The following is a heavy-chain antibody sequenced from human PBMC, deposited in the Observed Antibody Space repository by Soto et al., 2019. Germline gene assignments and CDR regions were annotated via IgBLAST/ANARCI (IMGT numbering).Heavy chain of an antibody. J-gene: IGHJ5*02. CDR2: ISGGGGST. D-gene: IGHD6-13*01. Sequence: EVQLLESGGGLVQPGGSLRLSCAASGFIFSSYAMSWVRQAPGKGLEWVSVISGGGGSTYYADSVEGRFTISRDNSKNTLYLQMNSLRVEDTAAYYCAKHYTSSWSGWFDPWGQGTLVTVSS. CDR1: GFIFSSYA. V-gene: IGHV3-23*01. CDR3: AKHYTSSWSGWFDP.